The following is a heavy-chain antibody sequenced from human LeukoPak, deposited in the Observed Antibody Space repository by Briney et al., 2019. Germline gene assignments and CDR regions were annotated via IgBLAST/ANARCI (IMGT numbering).Heavy chain of an antibody. CDR3: AKDKWYDSSDYFDY. Sequence: GRSLRLSCAASGFTFDGYAMHWVRQAPGKGLERVSGISWNSGSIGYADSVKGRFTISRDNAKNSLYLQMNSLRAEDTALYYCAKDKWYDSSDYFDYWGQGTLVTVSS. D-gene: IGHD3-22*01. CDR1: GFTFDGYA. J-gene: IGHJ4*02. CDR2: ISWNSGSI. V-gene: IGHV3-9*01.